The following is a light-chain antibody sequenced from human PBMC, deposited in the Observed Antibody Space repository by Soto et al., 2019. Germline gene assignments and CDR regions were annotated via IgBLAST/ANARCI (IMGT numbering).Light chain of an antibody. Sequence: DIQITQSPSSLSASVGDRVTITCRASQSISSHLNWYQHKPGRPPRLLIFASYILEGGVPSRFSGSVSDTYFTLTSDSLQPEDVATYYCQHSYITPRYTFGQGTKVEI. V-gene: IGKV1-39*01. CDR2: ASY. CDR1: QSISSH. CDR3: QHSYITPRYT. J-gene: IGKJ2*01.